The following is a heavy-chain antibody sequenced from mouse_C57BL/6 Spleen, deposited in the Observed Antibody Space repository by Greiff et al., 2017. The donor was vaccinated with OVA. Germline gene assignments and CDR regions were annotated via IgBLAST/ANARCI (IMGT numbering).Heavy chain of an antibody. CDR2: IHPNSGST. V-gene: IGHV1-64*01. Sequence: QVQLKQPGAELVKPGASVKLSCKASGYTFTSYWMHWVKQRPGQGLEWIGMIHPNSGSTNYNEKFKSKATLTVDKSSSTAYMQLSSLTSEDSAVYYCARNYYGSSHYYAMDYWGQGTSVTVSS. CDR1: GYTFTSYW. CDR3: ARNYYGSSHYYAMDY. J-gene: IGHJ4*01. D-gene: IGHD1-1*01.